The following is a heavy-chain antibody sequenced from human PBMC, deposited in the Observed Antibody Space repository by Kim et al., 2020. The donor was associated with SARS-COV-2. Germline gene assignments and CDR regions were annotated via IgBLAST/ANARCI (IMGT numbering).Heavy chain of an antibody. CDR3: AKDKFSGWSDFNNWFDP. Sequence: GGSLRLSCAASGFTFSSYAMSWVRQAPGKGLEWVSAISGSGGSTYYADSVKGRFTISRDNSKNTLYLQMNSLRAEDTAVYYCAKDKFSGWSDFNNWFDPWGQGTLVTVSS. CDR1: GFTFSSYA. V-gene: IGHV3-23*01. CDR2: ISGSGGST. D-gene: IGHD6-19*01. J-gene: IGHJ5*02.